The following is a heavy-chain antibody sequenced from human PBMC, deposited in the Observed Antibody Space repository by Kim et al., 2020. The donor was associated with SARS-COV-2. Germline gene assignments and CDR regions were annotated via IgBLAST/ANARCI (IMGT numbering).Heavy chain of an antibody. V-gene: IGHV3-23*01. CDR3: AKGVTNSGFDY. CDR1: GFTFSTSP. D-gene: IGHD4-17*01. Sequence: GGSRRLSCVASGFTFSTSPMGWVRQAPGEGLEWVSRISWDGTRTYYADSVKGRVTMSSDKSKNTVYLHMNSLRVEDTAVYYCAKGVTNSGFDYWGQGAQVTVSS. J-gene: IGHJ4*02. CDR2: ISWDGTRT.